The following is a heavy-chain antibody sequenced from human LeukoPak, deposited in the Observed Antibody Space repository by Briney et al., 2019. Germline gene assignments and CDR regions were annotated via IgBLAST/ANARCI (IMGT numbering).Heavy chain of an antibody. J-gene: IGHJ4*02. CDR2: IYHSGST. D-gene: IGHD6-13*01. CDR3: ATVRIAAADYYFDY. Sequence: SETLSLTCTVSAYSISGGYYWGWIRQPPGKGLEWIGNIYHSGSTYYNPSLKSRATISVDTSRNQFSLKLSSVTAADTAVYYCATVRIAAADYYFDYWGQGTLVTVSS. V-gene: IGHV4-38-2*02. CDR1: AYSISGGYY.